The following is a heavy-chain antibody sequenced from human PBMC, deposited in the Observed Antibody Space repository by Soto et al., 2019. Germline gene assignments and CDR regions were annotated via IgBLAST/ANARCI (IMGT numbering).Heavy chain of an antibody. CDR2: ISWNSGSI. CDR3: AKSAGGSGSYYRMEGDYFDY. CDR1: GFTFDDYA. V-gene: IGHV3-9*01. Sequence: GGSLRLSCAASGFTFDDYAMHWVRQAPGKGLEWVSGISWNSGSIGYADSVKGRFTISRDNAKNSLYLQMNSLRAEDTALYYCAKSAGGSGSYYRMEGDYFDYWGQGTLVTVSS. J-gene: IGHJ4*02. D-gene: IGHD3-10*01.